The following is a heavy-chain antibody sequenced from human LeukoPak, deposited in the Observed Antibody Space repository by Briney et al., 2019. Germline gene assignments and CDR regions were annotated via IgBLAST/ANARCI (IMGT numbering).Heavy chain of an antibody. CDR1: GYTFTRYA. CDR2: INPNSGGT. CDR3: ARGQGCSGGSCYHNYYGMDV. J-gene: IGHJ6*02. V-gene: IGHV1-2*04. D-gene: IGHD2-15*01. Sequence: ASVKVSCKASGYTFTRYAMNWVRQAPGQGLEWMGWINPNSGGTNYAQKFQGWVTMTRDTSISTAYMELSRLRSDDTAVYYCARGQGCSGGSCYHNYYGMDVWGQGATVTVSS.